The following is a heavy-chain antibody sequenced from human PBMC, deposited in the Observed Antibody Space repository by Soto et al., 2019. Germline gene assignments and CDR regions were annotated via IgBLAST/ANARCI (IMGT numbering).Heavy chain of an antibody. Sequence: TSETLSITCTVSRGSISSGTNYWAWIRQPPGKGLEWIANIYYSGSTFYNPSLKSRVTISLDTSKTQFSLMLRSVTAADSAVFYCARHEAGWYFDSWGQGPLVTVSS. CDR2: IYYSGST. CDR1: RGSISSGTNY. CDR3: ARHEAGWYFDS. D-gene: IGHD6-25*01. J-gene: IGHJ4*02. V-gene: IGHV4-39*01.